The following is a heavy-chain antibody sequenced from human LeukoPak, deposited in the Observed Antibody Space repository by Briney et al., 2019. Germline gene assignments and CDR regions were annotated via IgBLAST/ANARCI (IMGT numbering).Heavy chain of an antibody. D-gene: IGHD4-17*01. V-gene: IGHV4-59*01. J-gene: IGHJ4*02. CDR1: GGSISSYY. Sequence: PSETLSLTCTVSGGSISSYYWSWIRQPPGKGLEWIGYIYYSGSTNYNPSLKSRVTISVDTSKNQFSLKLSSVTAADTAVYYCARDQYGDYDFDYWGQGTLVTVSS. CDR3: ARDQYGDYDFDY. CDR2: IYYSGST.